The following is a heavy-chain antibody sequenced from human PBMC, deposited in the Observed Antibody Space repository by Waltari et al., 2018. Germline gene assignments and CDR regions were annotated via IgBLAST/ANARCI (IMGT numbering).Heavy chain of an antibody. CDR1: GFTFRSYA. CDR2: IYSGGST. V-gene: IGHV3-23*03. CDR3: AKDWSSRRGVFDY. Sequence: EVQLLESGGGLVQPGGSLRLSCAASGFTFRSYAMSWVRQAPGKGLEWVSVIYSGGSTYYADSVKGRFTISRDNSKNTLYLQMNSLRAEDTAVYYCAKDWSSRRGVFDYWGQGTLVTVSS. D-gene: IGHD1-26*01. J-gene: IGHJ4*02.